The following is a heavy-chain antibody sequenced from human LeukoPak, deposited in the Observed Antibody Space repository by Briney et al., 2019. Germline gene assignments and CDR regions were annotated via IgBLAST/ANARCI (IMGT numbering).Heavy chain of an antibody. CDR2: ISSSGNTV. CDR3: ARGGAVAGLF. Sequence: PGGSLRLSCAVSGFTFSSYEMNWVRQPPGKGLEWVSYISSSGNTVYYPDSVKGRFTISRDNAKNSLYLQMNTLRGDDTAVYYCARGGAVAGLFWGQGTLVTVSS. D-gene: IGHD6-19*01. J-gene: IGHJ4*02. CDR1: GFTFSSYE. V-gene: IGHV3-48*03.